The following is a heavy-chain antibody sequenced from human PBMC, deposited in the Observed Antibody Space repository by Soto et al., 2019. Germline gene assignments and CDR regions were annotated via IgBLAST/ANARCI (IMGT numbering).Heavy chain of an antibody. J-gene: IGHJ6*02. CDR3: ARDDMVVRGVLNYYYNGMDV. D-gene: IGHD3-10*01. Sequence: GASVKVSCKASGYTFTSYGISWVRQAPGQGLEWMGWISAYNGNTNYAQKLQGRVTMTTDTSTSTAYMELRSLRSDDTAVYYCARDDMVVRGVLNYYYNGMDVWGQGTTVTVSS. CDR1: GYTFTSYG. CDR2: ISAYNGNT. V-gene: IGHV1-18*01.